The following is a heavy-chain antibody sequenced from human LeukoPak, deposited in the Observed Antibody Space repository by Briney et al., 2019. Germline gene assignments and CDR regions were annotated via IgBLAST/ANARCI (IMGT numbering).Heavy chain of an antibody. CDR3: TTSLYGDYTYYYGMDV. J-gene: IGHJ6*02. D-gene: IGHD4-17*01. CDR1: GFTFSSYA. CDR2: ISGSGGST. Sequence: GGSLRLSCAASGFTFSSYAMSWVRQAPGKGLEWVSAISGSGGSTYYADSVKGRFTISRDNSRNTLYLQMNSLKTEDTAVYYCTTSLYGDYTYYYGMDVWGQGTTVTVSS. V-gene: IGHV3-23*01.